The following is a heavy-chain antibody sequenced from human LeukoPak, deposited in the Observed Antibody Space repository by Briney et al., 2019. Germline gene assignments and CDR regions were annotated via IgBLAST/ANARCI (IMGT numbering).Heavy chain of an antibody. CDR2: ISSSSSYT. V-gene: IGHV3-11*05. CDR1: GFTFSDYY. Sequence: GGSLRLSCAASGFTFSDYYMSWIRQAPGKGLEWVSYISSSSSYTNYADSVKGRFTISRDNAKNSLYLQMNSLRAEDTAVYYCAREETSVTAMVGYFDYWGQGTLVTVSS. J-gene: IGHJ4*02. D-gene: IGHD5-18*01. CDR3: AREETSVTAMVGYFDY.